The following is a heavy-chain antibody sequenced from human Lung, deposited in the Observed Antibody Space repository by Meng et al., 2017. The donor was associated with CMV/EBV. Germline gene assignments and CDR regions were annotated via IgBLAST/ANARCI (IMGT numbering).Heavy chain of an antibody. V-gene: IGHV3-74*01. J-gene: IGHJ6*02. CDR1: GFTFSSYW. Sequence: GGSXRLXCAASGFTFSSYWMHWVRQAPGKGLVWVSRINSDGSSTSYADSVKGRFTISRDNAKNTLYLQMNSLRAEDTAVYYCARDKVRYYDFWSGYGGMDVXRQGTTVTVSS. CDR2: INSDGSST. CDR3: ARDKVRYYDFWSGYGGMDV. D-gene: IGHD3-3*01.